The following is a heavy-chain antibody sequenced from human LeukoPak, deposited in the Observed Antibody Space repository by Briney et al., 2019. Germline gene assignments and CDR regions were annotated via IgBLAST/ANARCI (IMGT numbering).Heavy chain of an antibody. D-gene: IGHD3-3*01. J-gene: IGHJ6*02. V-gene: IGHV3-11*01. CDR1: GFTFSDYY. CDR2: ISSSGSTI. CDR3: ARCGITIFGVKVYYYYGMDV. Sequence: PGGSLRLSCAASGFTFSDYYMSWIRQAPGQGLEWVSYISSSGSTIYYADSVKGRFTISRDNAKNSLYLQMNSLRAEDTAVYYCARCGITIFGVKVYYYYGMDVWGQGTTVTVSS.